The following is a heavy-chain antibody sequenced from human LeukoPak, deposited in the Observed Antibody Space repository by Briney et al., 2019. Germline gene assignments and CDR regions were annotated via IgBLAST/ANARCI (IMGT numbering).Heavy chain of an antibody. J-gene: IGHJ4*02. CDR1: GVTFSGSA. Sequence: GGSLRLSCTASGVTFSGSAMHWVRQASGKGLGWVGRIRGKANSYATVYAAWVKGRFTISRDDSKNTAYLQMNSLKTEDTAVYYCTSGLSVRRSNNTPVDYWGQGTLVTVSS. CDR3: TSGLSVRRSNNTPVDY. CDR2: IRGKANSYAT. D-gene: IGHD1-1*01. V-gene: IGHV3-73*01.